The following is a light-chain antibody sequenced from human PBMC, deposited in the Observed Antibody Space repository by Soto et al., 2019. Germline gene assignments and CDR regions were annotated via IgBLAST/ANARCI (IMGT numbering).Light chain of an antibody. CDR1: QGISNY. Sequence: DIQMTQSPSSLSASVGDRVTITSRASQGISNYLAWYQQKPGEIPKLLIYTASTVQSGVPSRFSGSGSGTDFTLTISSLQPEDGATYYCQKYNSDPWTFGQGIKVDI. CDR3: QKYNSDPWT. V-gene: IGKV1-27*01. J-gene: IGKJ1*01. CDR2: TAS.